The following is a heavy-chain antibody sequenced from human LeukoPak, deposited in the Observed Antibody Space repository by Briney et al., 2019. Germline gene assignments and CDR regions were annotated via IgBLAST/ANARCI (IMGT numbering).Heavy chain of an antibody. CDR1: GGSFSGYY. J-gene: IGHJ4*02. Sequence: KASETLSLTCAVYGGSFSGYYWSWIRQPPGKGLEWIGEINHSRSTNYNPSLKSRVTISVDTSKNQFSLKLSSVTAADTAVYYCARYRTYYYDSSGYHDYWGQGTLVTVSS. V-gene: IGHV4-34*01. CDR2: INHSRST. CDR3: ARYRTYYYDSSGYHDY. D-gene: IGHD3-22*01.